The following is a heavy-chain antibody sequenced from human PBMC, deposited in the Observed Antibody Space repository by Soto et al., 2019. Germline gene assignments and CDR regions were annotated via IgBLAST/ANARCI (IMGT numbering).Heavy chain of an antibody. J-gene: IGHJ4*02. V-gene: IGHV4-39*01. CDR1: GGSISSSSYY. CDR2: IYYSGST. D-gene: IGHD6-13*01. CDR3: ARLEAWEGAAAGSPV. Sequence: QLQLQEAGPGLVKPSETLSLTCTVSGGSISSSSYYWVWIRQPPGKGLEWIGSIYYSGSTYYNPSLKSRVTITVDKTKNQFPLKLSSVTAADTAVYYCARLEAWEGAAAGSPVWGQGTLVTVSS.